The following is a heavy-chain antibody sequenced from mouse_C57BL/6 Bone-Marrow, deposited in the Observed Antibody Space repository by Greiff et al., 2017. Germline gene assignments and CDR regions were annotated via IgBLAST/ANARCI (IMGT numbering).Heavy chain of an antibody. Sequence: QVQLQQPGAELVMPGASVKLSCKASGYTFTSYWMHWVKQRPGQGLEWIGEFDPSDSYTNYNQKFKGKSTLTVDKCSSTAYMQLSSLTSADSAVCYYARESSDYAMDYWGQGTSVTVSS. D-gene: IGHD3-2*02. CDR1: GYTFTSYW. V-gene: IGHV1-69*01. CDR2: FDPSDSYT. J-gene: IGHJ4*01. CDR3: ARESSDYAMDY.